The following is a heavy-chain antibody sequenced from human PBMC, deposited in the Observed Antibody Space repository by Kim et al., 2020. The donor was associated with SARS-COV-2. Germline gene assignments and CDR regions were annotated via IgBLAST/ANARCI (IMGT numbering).Heavy chain of an antibody. Sequence: GGSLRLSCAASGFTFSSYSMNWIRQAPGKGLEWVSSISSSSSYIYYADSVKGRFTISRDNAKNSLYLQMNSLRAEDTAVYYCARDVGSTSMGVWGKGTTVTVSS. CDR2: ISSSSSYI. CDR3: ARDVGSTSMGV. V-gene: IGHV3-21*01. J-gene: IGHJ6*03. D-gene: IGHD6-13*01. CDR1: GFTFSSYS.